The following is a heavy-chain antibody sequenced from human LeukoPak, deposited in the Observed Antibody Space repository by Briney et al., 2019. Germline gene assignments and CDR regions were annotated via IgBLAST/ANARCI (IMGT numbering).Heavy chain of an antibody. CDR2: ISGSGGRT. D-gene: IGHD3-9*01. Sequence: GGSLRLSCAASGFTFSSYAMSWVRQAPGKGLEWVSAISGSGGRTYYADSVKGRFTISRDNSKNTLYLQMNSLRAEDTAVYYCVAYYDILTGYKYWGQGTLVTVSS. V-gene: IGHV3-23*01. J-gene: IGHJ4*02. CDR1: GFTFSSYA. CDR3: VAYYDILTGYKY.